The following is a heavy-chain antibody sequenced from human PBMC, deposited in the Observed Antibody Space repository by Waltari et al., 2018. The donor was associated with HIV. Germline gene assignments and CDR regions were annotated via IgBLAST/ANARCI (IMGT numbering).Heavy chain of an antibody. CDR2: MSVDGNSK. CDR1: GFSFNIYW. J-gene: IGHJ2*01. CDR3: AKQGRGGTGRCRS. V-gene: IGHV3-74*01. D-gene: IGHD1-26*01. Sequence: EVQLVESGGGLVQRGGSLRLCCAASGFSFNIYWMLRVRQAPGVGLVCVSPMSVDGNSKNYADCVKSRFTISRDDAKNTLYLQMSSLGVEDTGVYYCAKQGRGGTGRCRSWGR.